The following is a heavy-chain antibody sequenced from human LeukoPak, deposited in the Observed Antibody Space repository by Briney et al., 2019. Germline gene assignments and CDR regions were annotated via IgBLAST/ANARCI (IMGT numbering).Heavy chain of an antibody. V-gene: IGHV4-4*07. Sequence: PSETLSLTCTVSGGSISSYYWSWIRQPAGKGLGWIGRIYNSGNTNYNPSLKSRVTMSVDTSKNQFSLKLSSVTAADTAMYYCARDPDSSSWGYAFDIWGQRTMVTVSS. CDR2: IYNSGNT. CDR1: GGSISSYY. CDR3: ARDPDSSSWGYAFDI. D-gene: IGHD6-13*01. J-gene: IGHJ3*02.